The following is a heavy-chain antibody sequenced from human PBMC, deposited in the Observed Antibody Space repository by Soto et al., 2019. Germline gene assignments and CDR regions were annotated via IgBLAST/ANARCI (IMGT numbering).Heavy chain of an antibody. CDR1: GFSFSSCA. CDR2: ISYDGTNK. Sequence: XGSLRLSCAASGFSFSSCAMHWVRQAPGKGLEWVAVISYDGTNKYYADSVKGRFIISRDNSKSTLYLQTNSLRTEDTAVYYCAKAVTTVTPLGYDSWGQGILVTVSS. J-gene: IGHJ4*02. V-gene: IGHV3-30*18. CDR3: AKAVTTVTPLGYDS. D-gene: IGHD4-17*01.